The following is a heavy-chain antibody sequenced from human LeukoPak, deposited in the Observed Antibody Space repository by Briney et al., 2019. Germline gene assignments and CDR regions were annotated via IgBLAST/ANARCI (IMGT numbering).Heavy chain of an antibody. D-gene: IGHD5-18*01. CDR1: GYSFTSYW. J-gene: IGHJ1*01. V-gene: IGHV5-51*04. Sequence: GASLKTSCKGSGYSFTSYWIGWVRQMPGKGLEWMGIIYPGDSDTRYSQSFQGQVTISADKPISTAYLQWSSLKASDTAMYYCAREEYSYGYGGEYFQHWGQGTLVTVSS. CDR2: IYPGDSDT. CDR3: AREEYSYGYGGEYFQH.